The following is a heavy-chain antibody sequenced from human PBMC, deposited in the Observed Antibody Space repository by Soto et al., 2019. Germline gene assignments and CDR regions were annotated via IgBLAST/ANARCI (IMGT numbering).Heavy chain of an antibody. CDR3: ARYYDFWSGYYYMEV. J-gene: IGHJ6*03. Sequence: LSLTCGVYGGSFSGYYWSWIRQPPGKGLEWIGEINNSGITNYNPSLKSRVTISLDTSKNQFSLKLSSVTAADTAVYYCARYYDFWSGYYYMEVGGKGTTVTVSS. CDR2: INNSGIT. D-gene: IGHD3-3*01. V-gene: IGHV4-34*01. CDR1: GGSFSGYY.